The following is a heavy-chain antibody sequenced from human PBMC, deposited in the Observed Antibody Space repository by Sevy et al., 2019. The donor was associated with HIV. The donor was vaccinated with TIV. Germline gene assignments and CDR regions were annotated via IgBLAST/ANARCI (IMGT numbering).Heavy chain of an antibody. J-gene: IGHJ4*02. V-gene: IGHV3-23*01. Sequence: GGSLRLSCAASGFTFSSYAMSWVRQAPGKGLEWVSAISGSGGSTYYADSVKGRFTISRDNSKNTLYLRMNSLRAEDTAVYYCAKSPYSSGWASFDYWGQGTLVTVSS. D-gene: IGHD6-19*01. CDR3: AKSPYSSGWASFDY. CDR2: ISGSGGST. CDR1: GFTFSSYA.